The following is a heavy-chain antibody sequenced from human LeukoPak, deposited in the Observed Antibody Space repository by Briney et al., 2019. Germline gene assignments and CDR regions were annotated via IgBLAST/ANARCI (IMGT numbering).Heavy chain of an antibody. CDR3: ARHYSSGWLWASPLDC. V-gene: IGHV4-39*01. J-gene: IGHJ4*02. Sequence: SETLSLTCNVSGGSISSSSCYWGWIRQPPGKGLEWIGTIYYSGSTYYNPSLRSRVTISVDTSKNQFSLKLSSVTAADTAVYYCARHYSSGWLWASPLDCWGQGTLVTVSS. CDR2: IYYSGST. CDR1: GGSISSSSCY. D-gene: IGHD6-19*01.